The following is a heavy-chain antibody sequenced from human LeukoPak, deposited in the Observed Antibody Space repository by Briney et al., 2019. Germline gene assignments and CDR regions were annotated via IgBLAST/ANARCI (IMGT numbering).Heavy chain of an antibody. V-gene: IGHV4-30-2*01. Sequence: PSETLSLTCAVSGGSISSGGYSWSWIRQPPGKGLEWIGYIYHSGSTYYNPSLKSRVTISVDRSKNQFSLKLSSVTAADTAVYYCARGHHSSGLDYWGQGTLVTVSS. CDR3: ARGHHSSGLDY. CDR1: GGSISSGGYS. J-gene: IGHJ4*02. CDR2: IYHSGST. D-gene: IGHD3-22*01.